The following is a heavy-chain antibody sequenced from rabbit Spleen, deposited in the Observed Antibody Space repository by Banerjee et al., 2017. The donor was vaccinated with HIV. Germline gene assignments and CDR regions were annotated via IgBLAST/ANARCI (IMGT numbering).Heavy chain of an antibody. Sequence: QSLEESGGDLVKPGASLTLTCTASGVSFSSNHYMCWVRQAPGKGLEWISCIVGSSSGFTYSATWAKGRFTCSKTSSTTVTLQMTSLTVADTAPYFCARDTGSSFSSYGMDLWGPGTLVTVS. D-gene: IGHD8-1*01. V-gene: IGHV1S40*01. J-gene: IGHJ6*01. CDR1: GVSFSSNHY. CDR2: IVGSSSGFT. CDR3: ARDTGSSFSSYGMDL.